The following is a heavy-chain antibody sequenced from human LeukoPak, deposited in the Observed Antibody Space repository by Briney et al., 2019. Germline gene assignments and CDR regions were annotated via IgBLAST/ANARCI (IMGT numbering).Heavy chain of an antibody. V-gene: IGHV3-7*03. J-gene: IGHJ6*02. D-gene: IGHD3-16*01. CDR2: INHNGNVN. CDR1: GFTFSSYW. Sequence: GGSLRLSCAASGFTFSSYWMTWVRQAPGKGLEWVASINHNGNVNYYVDSVKGRFTISRDNAKNSLYLQMSNLRAEDTAVYFCARGGGLDVWGQGATVTVSS. CDR3: ARGGGLDV.